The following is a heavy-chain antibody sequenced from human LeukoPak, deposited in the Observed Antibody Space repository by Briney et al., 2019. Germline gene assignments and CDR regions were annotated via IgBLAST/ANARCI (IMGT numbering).Heavy chain of an antibody. CDR3: AKAWFGVPIDY. CDR2: IYSGGST. J-gene: IGHJ4*02. CDR1: GFTVSSNY. Sequence: PGGSLRLSCAASGFTVSSNYMSWVRQAPGKGLEWVSVIYSGGSTYYADSVKGRFTISRDNSKNTLYLQMNSLRAEDTAVYYCAKAWFGVPIDYWGQGTLVTVSS. D-gene: IGHD3-10*01. V-gene: IGHV3-53*01.